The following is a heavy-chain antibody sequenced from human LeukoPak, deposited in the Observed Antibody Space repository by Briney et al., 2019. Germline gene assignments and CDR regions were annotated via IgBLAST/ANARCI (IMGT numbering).Heavy chain of an antibody. J-gene: IGHJ4*02. V-gene: IGHV4-38-2*02. CDR2: IYRSGST. CDR1: GYSISNGYY. Sequence: PSETLSLTCTASGYSISNGYYWDWIRQPPGRGLEWIGNIYRSGSTSYNPSLKSRVTISVDTSKNQFSLKVNSVTAADTAVYYCARRHSSGWFYYRGQGTLVTVSS. CDR3: ARRHSSGWFYY. D-gene: IGHD6-19*01.